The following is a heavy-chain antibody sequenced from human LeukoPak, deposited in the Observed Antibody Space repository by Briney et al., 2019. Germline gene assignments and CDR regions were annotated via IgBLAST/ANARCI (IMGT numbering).Heavy chain of an antibody. Sequence: ASVKVSCKASGYTFTSYGISWVRQAPGQGLEWMGWISASNGNTNYAQKLQGRVTMTTDTSTSTAYMELRSLRSDDTAVYYCARDKIPKRWQLLPLDYWGQGTLVTVSS. CDR1: GYTFTSYG. J-gene: IGHJ4*02. CDR3: ARDKIPKRWQLLPLDY. V-gene: IGHV1-18*01. D-gene: IGHD2-15*01. CDR2: ISASNGNT.